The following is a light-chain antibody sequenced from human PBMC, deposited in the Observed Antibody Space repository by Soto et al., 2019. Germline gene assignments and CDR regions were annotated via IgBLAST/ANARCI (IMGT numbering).Light chain of an antibody. CDR3: LLYDGSGQQV. V-gene: IGLV7-43*01. Sequence: QAVVTQEPSLTVSPGGTVTLTCASNTGAVTSGSYPNGVQQKPGQPPRALIYSTDNKHSWTPARFSGSLLGGKAALTLSGVQPEDEAEYYCLLYDGSGQQVFGGGTKVTVL. J-gene: IGLJ3*02. CDR1: TGAVTSGSY. CDR2: STD.